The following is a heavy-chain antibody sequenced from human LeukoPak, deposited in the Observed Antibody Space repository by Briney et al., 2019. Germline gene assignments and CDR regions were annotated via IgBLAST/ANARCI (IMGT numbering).Heavy chain of an antibody. CDR3: IVFGDSNH. D-gene: IGHD4-17*01. J-gene: IGHJ5*02. V-gene: IGHV3-30*03. CDR2: VSAHGTTT. CDR1: EFTFSNYG. Sequence: GRSLRLSCIASEFTFSNYGMQWVRRAPGKGLEWVAVVSAHGTTTYYADSVKGRFTISRDTSKNTLYLQINSLRVEDTAVYYCIVFGDSNHWGQGTLVTVSS.